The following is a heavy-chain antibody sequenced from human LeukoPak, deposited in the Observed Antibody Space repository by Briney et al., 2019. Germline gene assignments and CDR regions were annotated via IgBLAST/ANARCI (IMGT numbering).Heavy chain of an antibody. J-gene: IGHJ4*02. D-gene: IGHD5-18*01. V-gene: IGHV4-34*01. CDR2: INHSGST. Sequence: SETLSLTCTVSGGSISGYYWSWIRQPPGKGLEWIGEINHSGSTNYNPSLKSRVTISVDTSKNQFSLKLSSVTAADTAVYYCARGRYSYLYYFDYWGQGTLVTVSS. CDR1: GGSISGYY. CDR3: ARGRYSYLYYFDY.